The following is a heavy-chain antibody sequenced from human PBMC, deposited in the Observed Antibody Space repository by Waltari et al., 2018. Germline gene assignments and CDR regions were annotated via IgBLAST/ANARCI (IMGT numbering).Heavy chain of an antibody. V-gene: IGHV3-21*06. CDR2: ISKSGRVT. CDR3: NVELAEAGN. Sequence: EVHLVESGGGLVKPGGSLRVSCAASGFDFSSFNINWIRQTPGKGLEWVSSISKSGRVTEYADSVKGRFTFSRDNANNSVYLQMNSLRVEDTAVYYCNVELAEAGNWGQGTLVTVSP. J-gene: IGHJ4*02. D-gene: IGHD6-13*01. CDR1: GFDFSSFN.